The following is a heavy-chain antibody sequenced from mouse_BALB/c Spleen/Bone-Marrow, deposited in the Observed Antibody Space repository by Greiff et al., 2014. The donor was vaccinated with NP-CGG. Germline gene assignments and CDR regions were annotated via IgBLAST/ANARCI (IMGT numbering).Heavy chain of an antibody. V-gene: IGHV2-9*02. CDR2: IWADGST. Sequence: QVQLQQSGPGLVAPSQSLSITCTVSGFSLTSYGVHWVRQPPGKGLEWLGVIWADGSTNYNSALMSRLSIRKDNSKSQVFLKMKSLQTDDTAMYYCARITTATGAMDYWGQGTSVTVSS. CDR1: GFSLTSYG. D-gene: IGHD1-2*01. CDR3: ARITTATGAMDY. J-gene: IGHJ4*01.